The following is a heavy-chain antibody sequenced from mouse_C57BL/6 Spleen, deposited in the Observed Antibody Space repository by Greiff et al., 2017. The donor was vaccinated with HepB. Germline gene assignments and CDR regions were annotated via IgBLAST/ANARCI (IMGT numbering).Heavy chain of an antibody. CDR3: ARRGLAGTGFDY. J-gene: IGHJ2*01. CDR2: IDPSDSYT. V-gene: IGHV1-69*01. Sequence: QVQLQQPGAELVMPGASVKLSCKASGYTFTSYWMHWVKQRPGQGLEWIGEIDPSDSYTNYNQKFKGKSTLTVDKSSSTAYMQLSSLTSEDSAVYYCARRGLAGTGFDYWGQGTTRTVSS. D-gene: IGHD4-1*01. CDR1: GYTFTSYW.